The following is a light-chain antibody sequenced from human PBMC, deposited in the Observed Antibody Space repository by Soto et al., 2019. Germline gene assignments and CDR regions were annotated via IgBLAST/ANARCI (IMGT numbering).Light chain of an antibody. V-gene: IGKV3D-15*01. CDR3: QQYDDWLRLT. J-gene: IGKJ4*01. Sequence: EIVMTQSPATLSVSPGERATLSCRASQSVNIYLARYQQKPGQAPRLLIFGASSRATGIPARFSGRGSGTEFNLTISSLQSEDFAVYFCQQYDDWLRLTFGGGTKVEIK. CDR1: QSVNIY. CDR2: GAS.